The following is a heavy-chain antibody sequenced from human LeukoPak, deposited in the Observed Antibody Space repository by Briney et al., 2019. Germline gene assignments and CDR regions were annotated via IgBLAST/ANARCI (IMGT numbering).Heavy chain of an antibody. CDR3: ARDRGYCGGDCYFHYYYGMDV. J-gene: IGHJ6*02. Sequence: PGGSLRLSCAASGFTFSIHNMDWVRQAPGKGLEWISYINSGGDATHYADSVKGRFTISRDDAKNSLYMQMNSLRAEDTAVYYCARDRGYCGGDCYFHYYYGMDVWGQGTTVTVSS. V-gene: IGHV3-48*04. CDR2: INSGGDAT. D-gene: IGHD2-21*02. CDR1: GFTFSIHN.